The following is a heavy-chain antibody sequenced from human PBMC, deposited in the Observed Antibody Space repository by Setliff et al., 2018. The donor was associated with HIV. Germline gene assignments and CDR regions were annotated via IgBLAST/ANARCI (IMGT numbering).Heavy chain of an antibody. V-gene: IGHV1-46*01. CDR1: ASRYSFPAYN. Sequence: ASVKVSCKASASRYSFPAYNMHWVRQAPGQGLEWMGIINPFGGTTTYAQKFQGRVTMTTDTSTRTAYMELRSLRSDDTAVYYRAGQFLDWSNDYYSRYYMDVWGKGTTVTVSS. CDR3: AGQFLDWSNDYYSRYYMDV. CDR2: INPFGGTT. J-gene: IGHJ6*03. D-gene: IGHD3-3*01.